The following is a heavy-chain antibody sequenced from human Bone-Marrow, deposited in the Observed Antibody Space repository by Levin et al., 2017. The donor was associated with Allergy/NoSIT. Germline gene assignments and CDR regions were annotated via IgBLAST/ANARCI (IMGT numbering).Heavy chain of an antibody. J-gene: IGHJ4*02. D-gene: IGHD6-13*01. CDR3: ARSWGIAAPTGS. Sequence: SETLSLTCAVYGGSFSGYYWSWIRQPPGKGLEWIGEINHSGSTNYNPSLKSRVTISVDTSKNQFSLKLSSVTAADTAVYYCARSWGIAAPTGSWGQGTLVTVSS. V-gene: IGHV4-34*01. CDR1: GGSFSGYY. CDR2: INHSGST.